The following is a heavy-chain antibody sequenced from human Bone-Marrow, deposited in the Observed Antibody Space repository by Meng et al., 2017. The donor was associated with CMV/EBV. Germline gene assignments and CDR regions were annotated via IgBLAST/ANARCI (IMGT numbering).Heavy chain of an antibody. D-gene: IGHD5-12*01. CDR2: ISSSSSYV. J-gene: IGHJ5*02. CDR1: GYSISSGYY. CDR3: ARDGDIVGNP. V-gene: IGHV3-21*01. Sequence: GGSLRLSCTVSGYSISSGYYWGWIRQPPGKGLEWVSSISSSSSYVYYADSVKGRFTISRDNAKNSLYLQMNSLRAEDTAVYYCARDGDIVGNPWGQGTLVTVSS.